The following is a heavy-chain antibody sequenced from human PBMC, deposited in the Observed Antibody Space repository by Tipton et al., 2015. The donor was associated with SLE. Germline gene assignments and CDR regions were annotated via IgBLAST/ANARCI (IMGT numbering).Heavy chain of an antibody. J-gene: IGHJ1*01. CDR3: ARLCCIGAAGTGHFQL. CDR1: GFAFSSYS. Sequence: GSLRLSCAASGFAFSSYSMNWVRQAPGKGPEWVSFISSSSSYIVYSDSVKGRFIISRDNAKNTLYLEMNSLRAEDTAVYYCARLCCIGAAGTGHFQLWGQGTLVTVSS. CDR2: ISSSSSYI. V-gene: IGHV3-21*01. D-gene: IGHD6-13*01.